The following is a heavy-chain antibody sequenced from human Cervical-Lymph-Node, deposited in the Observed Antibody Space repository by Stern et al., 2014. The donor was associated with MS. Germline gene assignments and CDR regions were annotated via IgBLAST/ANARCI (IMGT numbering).Heavy chain of an antibody. J-gene: IGHJ4*02. CDR1: GLTLRKYA. D-gene: IGHD3/OR15-3a*01. V-gene: IGHV3-30-3*01. CDR2: ISVDGTNK. CDR3: SRGLTR. Sequence: VQLEESGGGGVQPGKSLRLSCVVSGLTLRKYAMHWVRQAPGKGLEWVAVISVDGTNKYYADSVKGRFTISRDTSTNTLYLQMNGLRVNDTAVYFCSRGLTRWGQGTLVTVSS.